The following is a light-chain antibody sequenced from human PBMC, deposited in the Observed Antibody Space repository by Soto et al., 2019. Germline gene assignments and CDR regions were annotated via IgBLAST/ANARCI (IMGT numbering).Light chain of an antibody. CDR1: SSNIGAGYD. J-gene: IGLJ1*01. Sequence: QSALTQPPSVSGAPGQRVTISCTGSSSNIGAGYDVHWYQQLPGTAPKLPIYGNSNRPSGVPDRFSGSKSGTSASLAITGLQAEDEADYYCQSSDSSLNVFGTGTKLTVL. CDR3: QSSDSSLNV. CDR2: GNS. V-gene: IGLV1-40*01.